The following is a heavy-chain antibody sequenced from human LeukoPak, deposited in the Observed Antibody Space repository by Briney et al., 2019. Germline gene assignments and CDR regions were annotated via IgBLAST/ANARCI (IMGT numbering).Heavy chain of an antibody. CDR2: INPDGSTT. V-gene: IGHV3-74*01. CDR1: GFTFSSYW. Sequence: GGSLRLSCAASGFTFSSYWMHWVRQAPGKGLVWVSRINPDGSTTNYADTVQGRFTISRDNAKNMLYLQMNSLRAEDTAVYYCVRDLRESDFWGQGTLVTVSS. CDR3: VRDLRESDF. J-gene: IGHJ4*02.